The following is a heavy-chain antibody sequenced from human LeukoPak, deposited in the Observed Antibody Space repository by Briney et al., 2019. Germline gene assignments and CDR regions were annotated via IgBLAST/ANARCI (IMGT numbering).Heavy chain of an antibody. Sequence: GGSLRLSCAASGFALTSYSMNWVRQAPGEGLEWILYLSAAGRTIYYGDSVQGRFSIARDTAKNTVSLQMGSLRADDTAVYYCARGGYTYGLDSWGQGVLVVVSS. CDR3: ARGGYTYGLDS. CDR1: GFALTSYS. CDR2: LSAAGRTI. V-gene: IGHV3-48*01. J-gene: IGHJ4*02. D-gene: IGHD5-18*01.